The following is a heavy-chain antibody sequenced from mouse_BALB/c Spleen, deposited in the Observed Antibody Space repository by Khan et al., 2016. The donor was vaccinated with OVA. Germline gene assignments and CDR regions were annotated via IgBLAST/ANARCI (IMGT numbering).Heavy chain of an antibody. J-gene: IGHJ2*01. V-gene: IGHV5-4*02. CDR2: ISDGGSYT. Sequence: EVQGVESGGGLVKPGGSLKLSCADSGFTFSDYYMYWVRQTPEKRLEWVATISDGGSYTYYPDSVKGRFTISRDNAKNNLYLQMSSLKSEDTAMYYCARGENWYFDYWGQGTTLTVSS. CDR3: ARGENWYFDY. D-gene: IGHD4-1*01. CDR1: GFTFSDYY.